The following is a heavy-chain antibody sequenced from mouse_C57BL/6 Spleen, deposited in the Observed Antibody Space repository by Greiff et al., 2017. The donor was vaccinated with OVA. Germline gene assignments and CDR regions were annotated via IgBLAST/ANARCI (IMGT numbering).Heavy chain of an antibody. J-gene: IGHJ2*01. CDR2: IYPCDSEP. CDR1: GYTFTSYW. V-gene: IGHV1-61*01. Sequence: QVQLQQPGAELVRPGSSVKLSCKASGYTFTSYWMAWVKQRPGQGLEWIGNIYPCDSEPQYNHKFKDKATLTVDTSSSTAYLQLSSLTSEYAAVYYCATKVFDASSVDYWGQGTTLTVAS. D-gene: IGHD1-1*01. CDR3: ATKVFDASSVDY.